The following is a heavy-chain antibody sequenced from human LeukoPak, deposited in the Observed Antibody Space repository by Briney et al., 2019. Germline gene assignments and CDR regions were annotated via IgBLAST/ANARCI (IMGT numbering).Heavy chain of an antibody. J-gene: IGHJ4*02. D-gene: IGHD4-17*01. Sequence: GRSLRLSCAASGFTFSSYGMHWVRQAPGKGLEWVAVIWYDGSNKYYADSVKGRFTISRDNSKNTLYLQMNSLRAEDTAVYYCAREGLRGRVTTFDYWGQGTLVTVSS. CDR3: AREGLRGRVTTFDY. CDR1: GFTFSSYG. V-gene: IGHV3-33*01. CDR2: IWYDGSNK.